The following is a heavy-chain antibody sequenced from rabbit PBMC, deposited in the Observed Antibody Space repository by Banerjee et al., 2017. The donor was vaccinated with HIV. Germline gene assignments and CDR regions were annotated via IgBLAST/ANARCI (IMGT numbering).Heavy chain of an antibody. D-gene: IGHD1-1*01. CDR1: GFSFSSGYW. Sequence: QEQLEESGGGLVKPGASLTLTCKASGFSFSSGYWICWVRQAPGKGLEWIGCIGIGSGTTYYASWAKGRFTITKTSSTTVTLQMTSLTAADTATYFCARGDISSGWDLWGQGTLVTVS. J-gene: IGHJ6*01. CDR3: ARGDISSGWDL. V-gene: IGHV1S45*01. CDR2: IGIGSGTT.